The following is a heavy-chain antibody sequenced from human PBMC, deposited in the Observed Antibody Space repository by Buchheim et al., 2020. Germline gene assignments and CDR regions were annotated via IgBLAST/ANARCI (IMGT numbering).Heavy chain of an antibody. CDR3: ARVTTLTTRWLDP. V-gene: IGHV4-30-4*01. CDR2: IYYSGST. Sequence: QVQLQESGPGLVKPSQTLSLTCTVSGGSISSGDYYWSWNRQPPEKGLEWIGYIYYSGSTYYNPSLRSRVTMSVDTSKNQFSLELSSVTAADTAVYYCARVTTLTTRWLDPWGQGTL. CDR1: GGSISSGDYY. J-gene: IGHJ5*02. D-gene: IGHD1-14*01.